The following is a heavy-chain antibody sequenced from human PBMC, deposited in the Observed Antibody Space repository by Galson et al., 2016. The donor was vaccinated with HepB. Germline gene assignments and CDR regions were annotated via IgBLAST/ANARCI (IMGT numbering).Heavy chain of an antibody. CDR1: GYTFIDHY. Sequence: SVKVSCKASGYTFIDHYIHWVRQAPGKGPEWMGYMNPESGGFNYAPKFRGWVNMTRDTSISTAYMELTNLSSDDTAVYYCARVRSSGWSVHGLDIWGQGTMVSVSS. V-gene: IGHV1-2*04. CDR3: ARVRSSGWSVHGLDI. CDR2: MNPESGGF. J-gene: IGHJ3*02. D-gene: IGHD6-19*01.